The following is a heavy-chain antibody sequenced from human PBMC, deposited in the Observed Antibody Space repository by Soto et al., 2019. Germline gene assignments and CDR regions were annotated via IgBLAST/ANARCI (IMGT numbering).Heavy chain of an antibody. V-gene: IGHV3-23*01. Sequence: SLRLSCAASGFTFSSYAMSWVRQAPGKGLEWVSAISGSGGSTYYADSVKGRFTISRDNSKNTVYLQMNSLRAEDTAVYYCARDGSSRPTEYWGQGTLVTVSS. CDR3: ARDGSSRPTEY. D-gene: IGHD3-10*01. CDR1: GFTFSSYA. J-gene: IGHJ4*02. CDR2: ISGSGGST.